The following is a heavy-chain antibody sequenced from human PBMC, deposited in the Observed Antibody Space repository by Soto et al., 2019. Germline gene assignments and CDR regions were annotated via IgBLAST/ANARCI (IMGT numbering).Heavy chain of an antibody. CDR3: AKDTRTSSWYVYYYYGMDV. Sequence: GSLRLSCAASGFTFSSYGMHWVRQAPGKGLEWVAVISYDGSNKYYADSVKGRFTISRDNSKNTLYLQMNSLRAEDTAVYYCAKDTRTSSWYVYYYYGMDVWGQGTTVTVSS. V-gene: IGHV3-30*18. CDR1: GFTFSSYG. J-gene: IGHJ6*02. CDR2: ISYDGSNK. D-gene: IGHD6-13*01.